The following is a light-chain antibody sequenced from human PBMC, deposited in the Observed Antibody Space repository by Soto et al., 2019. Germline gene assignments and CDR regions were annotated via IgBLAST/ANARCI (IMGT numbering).Light chain of an antibody. V-gene: IGKV3-15*01. CDR1: QSVSRT. J-gene: IGKJ2*01. CDR2: GAS. Sequence: EIVMTQSPATLSVSPGDRATLSCRASQSVSRTLAWYQQKPGQAPRLLIYGASTRATGIPARFSGSGSGTEFTLTISSLQSEDVALYYCQQYDTWPMYTFGQGTKLEIK. CDR3: QQYDTWPMYT.